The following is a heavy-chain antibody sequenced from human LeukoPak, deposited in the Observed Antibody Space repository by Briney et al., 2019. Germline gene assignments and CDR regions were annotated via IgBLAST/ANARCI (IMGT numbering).Heavy chain of an antibody. D-gene: IGHD3-22*01. CDR1: GFTFSSYG. J-gene: IGHJ1*01. CDR2: ISYDGSNK. V-gene: IGHV3-30*18. CDR3: AKEEGYYYDSGGYYVEYFQH. Sequence: GGSLRLSCAASGFTFSSYGMHWVRQAPGKGLEWVAVISYDGSNKYYADSVKGRFTFSRDNSKNTLYLQMNSLRAEDTAVYYCAKEEGYYYDSGGYYVEYFQHWGQGTLVTVSS.